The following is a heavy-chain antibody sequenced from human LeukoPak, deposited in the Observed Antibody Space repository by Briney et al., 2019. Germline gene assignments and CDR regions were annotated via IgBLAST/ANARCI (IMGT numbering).Heavy chain of an antibody. Sequence: PGGSLRLSCAASGLTFSGYGMHWVRQAPGKGLQWVTFIRYEGSNKYYADSVKGRFTISRDNSKNTLYLQMNSLRVEDTAVYYCAKESDVAAAGIDYWGQGTLVTVSS. CDR1: GLTFSGYG. J-gene: IGHJ4*02. CDR3: AKESDVAAAGIDY. D-gene: IGHD6-13*01. V-gene: IGHV3-30*02. CDR2: IRYEGSNK.